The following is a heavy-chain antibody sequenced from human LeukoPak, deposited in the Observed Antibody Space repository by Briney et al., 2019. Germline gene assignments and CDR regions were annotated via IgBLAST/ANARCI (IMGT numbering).Heavy chain of an antibody. Sequence: GGSLRLSCAASGFTFSYYWMGWVRQAPGKGLEWVANIKQDGSEKYYVDSVKGRFTISRDNAKNSLYLEMSSLKAEDTAVYYCARGKTVGLRCFDYWGQGTLVTVSS. CDR3: ARGKTVGLRCFDY. CDR1: GFTFSYYW. J-gene: IGHJ4*02. D-gene: IGHD1-26*01. CDR2: IKQDGSEK. V-gene: IGHV3-7*01.